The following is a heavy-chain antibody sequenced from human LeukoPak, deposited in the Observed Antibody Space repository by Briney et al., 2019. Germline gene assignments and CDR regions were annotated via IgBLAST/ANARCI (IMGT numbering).Heavy chain of an antibody. Sequence: SETLSLTCAVYGGSLSGRYWSWFRQPPGKGLEWIGQISRRGNTNYTPSLKSRVTISVDTSKNQLSLKLSTVTAADTALYYRARHGEYYFDYWGQGTLVTVSS. CDR3: ARHGEYYFDY. CDR1: GGSLSGRY. V-gene: IGHV4-34*01. D-gene: IGHD3-10*01. CDR2: ISRRGNT. J-gene: IGHJ4*02.